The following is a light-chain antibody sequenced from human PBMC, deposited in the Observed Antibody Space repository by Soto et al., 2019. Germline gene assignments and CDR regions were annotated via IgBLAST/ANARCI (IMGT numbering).Light chain of an antibody. CDR1: QSISSW. V-gene: IGKV1-5*01. Sequence: DIQMTQSPSTRSASVGYRVTITCLASQSISSWLAWYQQKPGKAPKLLIYDASSLESGVPSRFSGSGSGTEFTLTIYSLQTDDFETYYCQQYNSYSWTFGQGTTVDIK. CDR2: DAS. CDR3: QQYNSYSWT. J-gene: IGKJ1*01.